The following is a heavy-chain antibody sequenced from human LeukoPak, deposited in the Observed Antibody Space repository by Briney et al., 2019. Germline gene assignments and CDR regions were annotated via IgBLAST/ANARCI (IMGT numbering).Heavy chain of an antibody. Sequence: KTSETLSLTCAVYGGSFSGYYWSWIRQPPGKGLEWIGEINHSGSTNYNPSLKSRVTISVDTSKNQFSLKLSSVTAADTAVYYCARGYCSSTSCYGDYYFDYWGQGTLVTVSS. D-gene: IGHD2-2*01. CDR2: INHSGST. CDR1: GGSFSGYY. CDR3: ARGYCSSTSCYGDYYFDY. V-gene: IGHV4-34*01. J-gene: IGHJ4*02.